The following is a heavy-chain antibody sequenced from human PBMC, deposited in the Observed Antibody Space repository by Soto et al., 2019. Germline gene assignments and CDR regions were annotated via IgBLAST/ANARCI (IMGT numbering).Heavy chain of an antibody. Sequence: PGGSLRLSCAASGFTFSSYAMSWVRQAPGKGLEWVSAISGSGGSTYYADSVKGRFTISRDNSKNTLYLQMNSLRAEDTAVYYCAKDRAGSSGYYPEYFDYWGQGTLVTVSS. V-gene: IGHV3-23*01. CDR2: ISGSGGST. D-gene: IGHD3-22*01. J-gene: IGHJ4*02. CDR3: AKDRAGSSGYYPEYFDY. CDR1: GFTFSSYA.